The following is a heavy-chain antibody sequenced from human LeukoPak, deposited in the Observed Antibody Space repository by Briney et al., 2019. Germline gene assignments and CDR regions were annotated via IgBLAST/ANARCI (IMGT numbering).Heavy chain of an antibody. CDR2: ISAGGGST. D-gene: IGHD2-2*01. Sequence: GGSLRLSCVISGFTLSSYTMSWVRQAPGKGLEWVSGISAGGGSTYHADSVKGRFTISRDNSKNTLFLQMNSLRAEDTAVYYCAKDGRSSTPGYWGQGTLVTVSS. J-gene: IGHJ4*02. CDR3: AKDGRSSTPGY. CDR1: GFTLSSYT. V-gene: IGHV3-23*01.